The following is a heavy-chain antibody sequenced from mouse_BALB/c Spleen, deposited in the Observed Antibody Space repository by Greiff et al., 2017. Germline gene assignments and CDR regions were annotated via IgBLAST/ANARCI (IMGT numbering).Heavy chain of an antibody. D-gene: IGHD4-1*02. Sequence: DVKLQESGTVLARPGASVKMSCKASGYTFTSYWMHWVKQRPGQGLEWIGAIYPGNSDTSYNQKFKGKAKLTAVTSTSTAYMELSSLTNEDSAVYYCQLGRSYAMDYWGQGTSVTVSS. J-gene: IGHJ4*01. CDR1: GYTFTSYW. CDR2: IYPGNSDT. CDR3: QLGRSYAMDY. V-gene: IGHV1-5*01.